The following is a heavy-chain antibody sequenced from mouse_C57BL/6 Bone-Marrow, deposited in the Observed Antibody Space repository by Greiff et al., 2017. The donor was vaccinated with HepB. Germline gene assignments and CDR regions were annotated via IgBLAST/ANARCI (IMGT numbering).Heavy chain of an antibody. CDR1: GYTFTSYG. CDR2: IYPRSGNT. V-gene: IGHV1-81*01. Sequence: QVQLKESGAELARPGASVKLSCKASGYTFTSYGISWVKQRTGQGLEWIGEIYPRSGNTYYNEKFKGKATLTADKSSSTAYMELRSLTSEDSAVYFCARGGPFYYAMDYWGQGTSVTVSS. J-gene: IGHJ4*01. CDR3: ARGGPFYYAMDY.